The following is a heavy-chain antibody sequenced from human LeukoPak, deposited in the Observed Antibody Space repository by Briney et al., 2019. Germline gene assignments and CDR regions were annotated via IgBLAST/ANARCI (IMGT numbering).Heavy chain of an antibody. CDR1: GDSITSDKW. D-gene: IGHD6-19*01. J-gene: IGHJ4*01. Sequence: SGTLSLTCAVSGDSITSDKWWTWVRQPPGKGLEWIGEIHHSKSSNYYPSLKSRVTISVDKSKNQFSLELNSVTAADTAVYYCARHSENVPVAALDYWGQGTLITVSS. V-gene: IGHV4-4*02. CDR2: IHHSKSS. CDR3: ARHSENVPVAALDY.